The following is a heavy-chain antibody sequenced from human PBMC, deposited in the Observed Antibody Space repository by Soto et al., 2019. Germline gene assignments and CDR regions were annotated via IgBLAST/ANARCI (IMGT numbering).Heavy chain of an antibody. D-gene: IGHD4-17*01. CDR2: ISYDGSNK. J-gene: IGHJ4*02. CDR1: GFTFSSYG. CDR3: AKGDATVVRPDY. Sequence: ESGGGVVQPGRSLRLSCAASGFTFSSYGMHWVRQAPGKGLEWVAVISYDGSNKYYADSVKGRFTISRDNSKNTLYLQMNSLRAEDTAVYYCAKGDATVVRPDYWGQGTLVTVSS. V-gene: IGHV3-30*18.